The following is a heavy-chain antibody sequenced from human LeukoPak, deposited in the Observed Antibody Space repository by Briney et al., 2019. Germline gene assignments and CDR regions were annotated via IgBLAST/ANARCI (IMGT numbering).Heavy chain of an antibody. CDR1: GYTFTSYG. D-gene: IGHD3-22*01. CDR3: ARDRGITMIVVVDYGMDV. J-gene: IGHJ6*02. CDR2: ISAYNGNT. Sequence: ASVTVSCKASGYTFTSYGLSWVRQAPGQGLEWMGWISAYNGNTNYAQKLQGRVTMTTDTSTSTAYMELRSLRSDDTAVYYCARDRGITMIVVVDYGMDVWGQGTTVTVSS. V-gene: IGHV1-18*01.